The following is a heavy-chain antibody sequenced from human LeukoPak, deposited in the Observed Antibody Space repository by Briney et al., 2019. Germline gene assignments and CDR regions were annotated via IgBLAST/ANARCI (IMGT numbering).Heavy chain of an antibody. CDR1: GFTFSSAW. D-gene: IGHD1-26*01. CDR2: VLSKTDGGTT. V-gene: IGHV3-15*01. CDR3: TTERRSSGSSSRFDY. Sequence: GGPLRLSCAASGFTFSSAWMTWVRQAPGKRLEWVGRVLSKTDGGTTEYAAPVKGRFIVSRDDSKNTLYLQMNSLKTEDTAVYYCTTERRSSGSSSRFDYWGQGALVTVSS. J-gene: IGHJ4*02.